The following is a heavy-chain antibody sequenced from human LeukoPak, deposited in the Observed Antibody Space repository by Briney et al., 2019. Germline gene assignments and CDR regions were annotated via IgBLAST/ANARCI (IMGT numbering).Heavy chain of an antibody. CDR2: IYSSGYT. D-gene: IGHD1-26*01. J-gene: IGHJ4*02. CDR1: GGAIRSHY. Sequence: SETLSLTCTVSGGAIRSHYWNWIRQPAGKGLEWIGRIYSSGYTNDNPCLKSRITMSVDMSKNQFSLRLNSVTAADTAVYYCASGNHSVDSWGQGMLVTVSS. V-gene: IGHV4-4*07. CDR3: ASGNHSVDS.